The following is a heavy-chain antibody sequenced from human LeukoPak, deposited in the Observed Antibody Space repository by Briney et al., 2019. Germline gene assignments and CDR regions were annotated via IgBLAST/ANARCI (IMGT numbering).Heavy chain of an antibody. V-gene: IGHV4-59*08. CDR2: IYYSGST. CDR1: GGSISSYY. D-gene: IGHD3-16*02. CDR3: ARPGGYSLYAFDI. Sequence: TSETLSLTCTVSGGSISSYYWSWIRQPPGKGLEWIGYIYYSGSTNYNPSLKSRVTISVDTSKNQFSLKLSSVTAADTAVYYCARPGGYSLYAFDIWGQGTMVTVSS. J-gene: IGHJ3*02.